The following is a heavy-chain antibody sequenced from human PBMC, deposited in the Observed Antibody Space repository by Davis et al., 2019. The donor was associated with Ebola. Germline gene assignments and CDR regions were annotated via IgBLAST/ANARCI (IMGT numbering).Heavy chain of an antibody. CDR1: GFTFGDYA. CDR3: TRDLGRYYYDSSGYYRTYYFDY. CDR2: IRSKAYGGTT. D-gene: IGHD3-22*01. Sequence: GESLKISCTASGFTFGDYAMSWVRQAPGKGLEWVGFIRSKAYGGTTEYAASVKGRFTISRDDSKSIAYLRMNSLKTKDTAVYYCTRDLGRYYYDSSGYYRTYYFDYWGQGTLVTVSS. V-gene: IGHV3-49*04. J-gene: IGHJ4*02.